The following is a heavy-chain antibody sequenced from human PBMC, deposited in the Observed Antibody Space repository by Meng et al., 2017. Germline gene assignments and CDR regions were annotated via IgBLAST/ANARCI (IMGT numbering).Heavy chain of an antibody. CDR1: GGTFSRYA. J-gene: IGHJ4*02. CDR3: ARDDYSNYLPFDY. D-gene: IGHD4-11*01. V-gene: IGHV1-69*01. CDR2: IIPIFGTA. Sequence: QVQLGAGGAEVKKPGASVKVSCKASGGTFSRYAISWVRQAPGQGLEWMGGIIPIFGTANYAQKFQGRVTITADESTSTAYMELSSLRSEDTAVYYCARDDYSNYLPFDYWGQGTLVTVSS.